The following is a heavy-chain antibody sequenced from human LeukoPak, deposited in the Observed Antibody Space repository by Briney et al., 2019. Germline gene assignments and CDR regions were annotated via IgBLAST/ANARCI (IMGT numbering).Heavy chain of an antibody. Sequence: QPGGSLRLSCAASGFTFDDYAMHWVRQAPGKGLEWVSLISGDGGSTYYADSVKGRFTISRDNSKNTLYLQMNSLRAEDTAVYYCAKGQGYRYFDYWGQGTLVTVSS. D-gene: IGHD5-12*01. J-gene: IGHJ4*02. CDR1: GFTFDDYA. V-gene: IGHV3-43*02. CDR3: AKGQGYRYFDY. CDR2: ISGDGGST.